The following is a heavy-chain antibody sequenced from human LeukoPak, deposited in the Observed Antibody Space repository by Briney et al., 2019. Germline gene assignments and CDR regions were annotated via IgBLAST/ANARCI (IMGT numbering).Heavy chain of an antibody. Sequence: SETLSLTCTVSGGSISSYYWSWIRQPPGKGLEWIGYIYYSGSTNYNPSLKSRVTISVDTSKNQFSLELSSVTAADTAVYYCARQGSGYYYGAFDYWGQGTLVTVSS. CDR2: IYYSGST. CDR1: GGSISSYY. J-gene: IGHJ4*02. CDR3: ARQGSGYYYGAFDY. D-gene: IGHD3-22*01. V-gene: IGHV4-59*08.